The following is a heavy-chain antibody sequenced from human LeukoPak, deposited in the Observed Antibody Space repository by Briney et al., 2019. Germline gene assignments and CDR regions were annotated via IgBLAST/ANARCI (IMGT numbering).Heavy chain of an antibody. J-gene: IGHJ4*02. Sequence: ASVKVSCKASGYTFTSYGISWVRQAPGQGLEWMGWISAYNGNTSYAQKFQGRVTMSRDTSTSTVYMELSSLRSEDTAVYYCARDFAIGPDYWGRGTLVTVSS. CDR1: GYTFTSYG. CDR3: ARDFAIGPDY. CDR2: ISAYNGNT. V-gene: IGHV1-18*01. D-gene: IGHD3-22*01.